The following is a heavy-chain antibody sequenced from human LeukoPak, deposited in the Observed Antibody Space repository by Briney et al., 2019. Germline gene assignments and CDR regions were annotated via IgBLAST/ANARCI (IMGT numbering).Heavy chain of an antibody. D-gene: IGHD2/OR15-2a*01. CDR3: AKDHQYCYISSCLAQH. V-gene: IGHV3-23*01. Sequence: GGSLRLSCAASEFTFSSYAMSWVRQTPGKGLEWVSAISTSGDTTFYAGSVKGRFTISRDNSRNTLYLQMNSLRAEDTAVYYSAKDHQYCYISSCLAQHWGHGTLVTVSS. CDR2: ISTSGDTT. J-gene: IGHJ1*01. CDR1: EFTFSSYA.